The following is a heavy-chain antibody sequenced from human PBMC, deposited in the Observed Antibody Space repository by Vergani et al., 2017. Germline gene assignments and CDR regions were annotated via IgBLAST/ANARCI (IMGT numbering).Heavy chain of an antibody. V-gene: IGHV3-74*01. Sequence: EVQLVESGGGLVQPGGSLRLSCAASGFTFSSYWMHWVRQAPGKGLVWVSRINSDGSSTSYADSVKCRFTISRDNAKNTLYLQMNSLRAEDTAVYYCAKKVGEPNWVPDAFDIWGRGTMVTVSS. D-gene: IGHD7-27*01. CDR2: INSDGSST. J-gene: IGHJ3*02. CDR3: AKKVGEPNWVPDAFDI. CDR1: GFTFSSYW.